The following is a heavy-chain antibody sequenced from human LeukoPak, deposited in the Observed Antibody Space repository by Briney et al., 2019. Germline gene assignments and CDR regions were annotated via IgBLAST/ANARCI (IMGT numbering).Heavy chain of an antibody. CDR1: GGSFSGYY. CDR2: INHSGST. D-gene: IGHD3-22*01. Sequence: PSETLSLTCAVYGGSFSGYYWSWIRQPPGKGLEWIGEINHSGSTNYNPSLKSRVTISVDTSKNQFSLKLSSVTAADTAVYYCARETSYYYDSSGPNYYSMDVWGQGTTVTVSS. V-gene: IGHV4-34*01. CDR3: ARETSYYYDSSGPNYYSMDV. J-gene: IGHJ6*02.